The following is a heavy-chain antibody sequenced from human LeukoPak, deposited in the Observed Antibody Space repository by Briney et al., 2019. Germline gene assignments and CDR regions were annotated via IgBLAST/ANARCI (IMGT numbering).Heavy chain of an antibody. D-gene: IGHD1-14*01. V-gene: IGHV3-23*01. CDR2: ISASGGST. CDR3: ARDLNRNWFDP. Sequence: GGSLRLSCVDSGFTFSSYDMSWVRQIPGKGLVWVSAISASGGSTYYADSVKGRFTISRDNSKSTLYLQMNSLRAEDTAIFYCARDLNRNWFDPWGQGTLVTVSS. CDR1: GFTFSSYD. J-gene: IGHJ5*02.